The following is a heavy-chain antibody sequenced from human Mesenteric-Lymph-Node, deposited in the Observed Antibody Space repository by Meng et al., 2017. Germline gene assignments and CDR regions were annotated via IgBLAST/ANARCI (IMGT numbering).Heavy chain of an antibody. Sequence: QFTLKESGPTLVKPPPTLTLTCSFSGFLLTTSGVGVGWIRQPPGKALEWLAVIYWDDAKAYSPSLKSRLTITKDTSKHQVVLIMTNVDPVDTGTYYCAKDWSDTTFDYWGQGTLVTVSS. J-gene: IGHJ4*02. CDR2: IYWDDAK. D-gene: IGHD3-9*01. CDR3: AKDWSDTTFDY. V-gene: IGHV2-5*02. CDR1: GFLLTTSGVG.